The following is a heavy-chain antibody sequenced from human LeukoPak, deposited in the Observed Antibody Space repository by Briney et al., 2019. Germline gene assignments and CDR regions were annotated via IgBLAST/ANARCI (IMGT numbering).Heavy chain of an antibody. Sequence: SETLSLTCTVSGGTISGHYWTWIRQPPGKGLEWTGQIHYSGKADYSPSLRSRINISVDMSKNQMSLKVNSVTAADTAVYYCARFGVDYDMDVWGQGTTVTVS. CDR1: GGTISGHY. CDR2: IHYSGKA. CDR3: ARFGVDYDMDV. D-gene: IGHD3-16*01. J-gene: IGHJ6*02. V-gene: IGHV4-59*11.